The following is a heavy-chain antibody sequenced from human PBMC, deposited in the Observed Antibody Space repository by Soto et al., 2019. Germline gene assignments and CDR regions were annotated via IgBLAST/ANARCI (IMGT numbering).Heavy chain of an antibody. V-gene: IGHV1-24*01. D-gene: IGHD4-17*01. J-gene: IGHJ4*02. Sequence: ASVKVSCKVSGYTLTELSMHWVRQAPGKGLEWMGGFDPEDGETIYAQKFQGRVTMTEDTSTDTAYMELSSLRSEDTAVYYCATTFFTGDYGDYMAIDYWGQGTLVTVSS. CDR1: GYTLTELS. CDR2: FDPEDGET. CDR3: ATTFFTGDYGDYMAIDY.